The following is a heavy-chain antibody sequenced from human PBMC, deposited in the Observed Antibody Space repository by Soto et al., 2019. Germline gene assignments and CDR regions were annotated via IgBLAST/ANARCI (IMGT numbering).Heavy chain of an antibody. CDR3: ARDVVGYCRSSTCENSDY. V-gene: IGHV3-33*01. CDR1: GFTFSSYG. Sequence: QVQLVESGGGVVQPGRSLRLSCVATGFTFSSYGMNWVRQAPGKGLAWVAVIWYDGSKQYYADSVKGRFSISRDNSKDALYLQMNSLRAEDTAVYYCARDVVGYCRSSTCENSDYWGQGTLVTVSS. J-gene: IGHJ4*02. D-gene: IGHD2-2*01. CDR2: IWYDGSKQ.